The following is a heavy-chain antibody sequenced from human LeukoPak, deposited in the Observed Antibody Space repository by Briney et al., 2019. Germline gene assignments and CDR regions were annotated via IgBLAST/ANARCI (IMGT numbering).Heavy chain of an antibody. J-gene: IGHJ5*02. D-gene: IGHD4-17*01. CDR2: ISAYNGST. Sequence: ASVKVSCKASGYTFTSYGISWVRQAPGQGLEWMGWISAYNGSTNYAQKLQGRVTMTTDTSTSTAYMELRSLRSDDTAVYYCARVMPTVTTRWFDPWGQGTLVTVSS. CDR1: GYTFTSYG. V-gene: IGHV1-18*01. CDR3: ARVMPTVTTRWFDP.